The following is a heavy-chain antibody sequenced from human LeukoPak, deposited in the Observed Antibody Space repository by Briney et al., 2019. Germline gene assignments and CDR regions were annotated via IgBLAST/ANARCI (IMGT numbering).Heavy chain of an antibody. CDR1: GFTFSSYA. CDR3: ARANYDFWSGYH. CDR2: ISYDGSNK. V-gene: IGHV3-30-3*01. J-gene: IGHJ4*02. D-gene: IGHD3-3*01. Sequence: PGGSLRLSCAASGFTFSSYAMHWVRQAPGKGLEWVAVISYDGSNKYYADSVKGRFTISRDNAKNTLYLQMNSLRAEDTAVYYCARANYDFWSGYHWGQGTLVTASS.